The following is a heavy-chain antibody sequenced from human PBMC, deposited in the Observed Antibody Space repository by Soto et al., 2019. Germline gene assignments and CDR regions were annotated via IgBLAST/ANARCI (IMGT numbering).Heavy chain of an antibody. V-gene: IGHV4-59*01. D-gene: IGHD3-10*01. J-gene: IGHJ5*02. CDR1: GASITTYY. CDR2: ISYSGST. Sequence: PSETLSLTCPVSGASITTYYWSWIRQPPGKGLEWIGSISYSGSTKYNPSLESRVMISLDTSKNQFSLRLTSVTAADTALYYCARDWDSSGLFDPWGQGALVTVS. CDR3: ARDWDSSGLFDP.